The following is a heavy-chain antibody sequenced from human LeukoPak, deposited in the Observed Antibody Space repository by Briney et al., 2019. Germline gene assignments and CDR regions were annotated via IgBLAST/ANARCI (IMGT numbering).Heavy chain of an antibody. CDR3: ATRRDGYNPPDAFDI. CDR1: GGSISSYY. D-gene: IGHD5-24*01. J-gene: IGHJ3*02. CDR2: IYYSGST. V-gene: IGHV4-59*01. Sequence: PSETLSLTRTVSGGSISSYYWSWIRQPPGKGLEWIGYIYYSGSTNYNPSLKSRVTISVDTSKNQFSLKLSSVTAADTAVYYCATRRDGYNPPDAFDIWGQGTMVTVSS.